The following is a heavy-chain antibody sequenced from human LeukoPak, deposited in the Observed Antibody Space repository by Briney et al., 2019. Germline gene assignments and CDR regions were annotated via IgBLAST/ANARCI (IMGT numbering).Heavy chain of an antibody. D-gene: IGHD2-15*01. CDR2: ISSSGSTI. CDR3: AREACSSGTCDAFDI. CDR1: GFTFSSYE. J-gene: IGHJ3*02. Sequence: PGGSLRLSCAASGFTFSSYEMNWVRQAPGKGLEWVSYISSSGSTIYYADSVKGRFTISRDNAKNSLYLQMNSLRAEDTAVYYCAREACSSGTCDAFDIWGQGTMVTVSS. V-gene: IGHV3-48*03.